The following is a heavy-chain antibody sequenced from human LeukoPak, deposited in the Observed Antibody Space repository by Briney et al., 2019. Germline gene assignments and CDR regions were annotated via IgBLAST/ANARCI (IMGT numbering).Heavy chain of an antibody. CDR3: ARANDYGDPLPRYMDV. J-gene: IGHJ6*03. CDR2: ISPSGGST. CDR1: GYTFTSNY. V-gene: IGHV1-46*01. Sequence: ASVKVSCKAFGYTFTSNYMHWVRQAPGQGPEWMGVISPSGGSTTYAQKFQGRVTLTRDMSTSTDYLELSSLRSEDTAVYYCARANDYGDPLPRYMDVWGKGTTVTVSS. D-gene: IGHD4-17*01.